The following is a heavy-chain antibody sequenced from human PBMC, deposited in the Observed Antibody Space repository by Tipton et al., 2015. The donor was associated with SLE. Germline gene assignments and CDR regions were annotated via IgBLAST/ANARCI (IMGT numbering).Heavy chain of an antibody. D-gene: IGHD3-10*01. J-gene: IGHJ3*02. CDR3: AREGAGSDAFDI. CDR2: VFSSGST. V-gene: IGHV4-4*08. Sequence: LRLSCTVSGGSISSQYWSWIRQPPGKGLEWIGYVFSSGSTNYNPSLKSRVAISVDTSKNQVSLSLTSLTAADTAVYYCAREGAGSDAFDIWGRGTMVTVSS. CDR1: GGSISSQY.